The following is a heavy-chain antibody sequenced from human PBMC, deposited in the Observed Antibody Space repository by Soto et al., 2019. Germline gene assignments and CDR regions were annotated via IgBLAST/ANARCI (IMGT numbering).Heavy chain of an antibody. CDR1: GYTFTSYG. CDR3: ARGGVSRFAELLPLHMHA. CDR2: ISAYNGNT. D-gene: IGHD3-10*01. Sequence: ASVKVSCKASGYTFTSYGISWVRQAPGQGLEWMGWISAYNGNTNYAQKLQGRVTMTTDTSTSTAYMELRSLRSDDTAVYYCARGGVSRFAELLPLHMHAWGKGTTVTVSS. V-gene: IGHV1-18*01. J-gene: IGHJ6*03.